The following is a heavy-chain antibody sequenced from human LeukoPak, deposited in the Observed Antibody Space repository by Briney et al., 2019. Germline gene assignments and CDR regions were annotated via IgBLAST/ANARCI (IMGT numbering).Heavy chain of an antibody. J-gene: IGHJ4*02. CDR1: GFTFSSYW. CDR3: VRHSGTYYDY. CDR2: IKHDGSEK. Sequence: VGSLRLSCAASGFTFSSYWMTWVRQAPGKGLEWVANIKHDGSEKLNVDSVKGRFTIARENAKNSLYLQMNSLRAEDAAVYYCVRHSGTYYDYWGQGTLVTVSS. D-gene: IGHD1-26*01. V-gene: IGHV3-7*01.